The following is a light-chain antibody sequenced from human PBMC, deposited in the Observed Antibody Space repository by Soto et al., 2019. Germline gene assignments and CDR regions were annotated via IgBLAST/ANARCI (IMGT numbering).Light chain of an antibody. CDR1: QSVSSIY. J-gene: IGKJ2*01. V-gene: IGKV3-20*01. CDR2: RAS. Sequence: EIVLTQSPGTLSLSPGERATLSCRASQSVSSIYLAWYQQKPGQAPRLLIYRASSSATGIPDRFSGSGSGTDFPLTISRLEPEDFAVYYCQQYGGSPPYTLGQGTKLEIK. CDR3: QQYGGSPPYT.